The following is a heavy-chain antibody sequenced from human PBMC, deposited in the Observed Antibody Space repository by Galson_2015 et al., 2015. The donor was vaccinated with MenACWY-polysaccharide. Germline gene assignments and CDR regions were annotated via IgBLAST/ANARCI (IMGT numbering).Heavy chain of an antibody. CDR3: AKVDGPGDFYGLDH. CDR2: ISSSGGST. CDR1: GFSFGSSA. Sequence: SLRLSCAASGFSFGSSAMTWVRQAPGTGLEWVSLISSSGGSTYYAESVTSRFTISRDNFKNTLFLQMNSLRAGDTAIYYCAKVDGPGDFYGLDHWGQGTPVLVSS. J-gene: IGHJ4*02. V-gene: IGHV3-23*01. D-gene: IGHD3-10*01.